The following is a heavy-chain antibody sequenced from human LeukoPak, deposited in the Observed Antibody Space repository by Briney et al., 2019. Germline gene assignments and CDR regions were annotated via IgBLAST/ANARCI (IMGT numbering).Heavy chain of an antibody. D-gene: IGHD4-23*01. CDR2: MNPDTGDT. V-gene: IGHV1-8*03. J-gene: IGHJ4*02. Sequence: ASVKVSCKASGYTFTGYYMHWVRQATGQGLEWMGWMNPDTGDTGYARKFQGRVTITRDTSISTAYMELSSLTSEDTAVYYCSRGVATDYWGQGTLVTVSS. CDR3: SRGVATDY. CDR1: GYTFTGYY.